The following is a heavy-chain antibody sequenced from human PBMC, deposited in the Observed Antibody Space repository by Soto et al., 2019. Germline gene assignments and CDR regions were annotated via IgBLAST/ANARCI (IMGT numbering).Heavy chain of an antibody. CDR3: ARDPSRLWFGELSLAAFDI. Sequence: QVQLVQSGAEVKKPGASVKVSCKASGYTFTSYGISWVRQAPGQGLEWMGWISAYNGNTNYAQKLQGRVTMTTDTATSNSYMELSSLRSVDTAVYYCARDPSRLWFGELSLAAFDIWGQGTMVTVSS. CDR2: ISAYNGNT. D-gene: IGHD3-10*01. J-gene: IGHJ3*02. CDR1: GYTFTSYG. V-gene: IGHV1-18*01.